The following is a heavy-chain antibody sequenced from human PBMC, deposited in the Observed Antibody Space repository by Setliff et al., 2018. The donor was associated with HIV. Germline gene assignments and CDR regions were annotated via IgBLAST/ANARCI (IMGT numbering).Heavy chain of an antibody. CDR3: ARLSTTSRDFDS. D-gene: IGHD3-10*01. Sequence: SETLSLTCAVSGYSISSGYYWGWIRQPPGKGLEWIGSIYHSGSTYDSPSLKSRVTISVDTSKNQFSLKLSSVTAADTAVYYCARLSTTSRDFDSWGQGTLVTVSS. V-gene: IGHV4-38-2*01. CDR2: IYHSGST. CDR1: GYSISSGYY. J-gene: IGHJ4*02.